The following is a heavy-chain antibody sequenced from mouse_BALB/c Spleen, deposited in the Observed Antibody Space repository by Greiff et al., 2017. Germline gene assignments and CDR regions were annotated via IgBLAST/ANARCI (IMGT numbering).Heavy chain of an antibody. V-gene: IGHV1-15*01. CDR3: LRYWYFEV. Sequence: QVQLQQSGAELVRPGASVTLSCKASGYTFTDYEMHWVKQTPVHGLEWIGAIDPETGGTAYNQKFKGKATLTADKSSSTAYMELRSLTSEDSAVYYCLRYWYFEVWGAGTTVTVSS. CDR2: IDPETGGT. J-gene: IGHJ1*01. CDR1: GYTFTDYE.